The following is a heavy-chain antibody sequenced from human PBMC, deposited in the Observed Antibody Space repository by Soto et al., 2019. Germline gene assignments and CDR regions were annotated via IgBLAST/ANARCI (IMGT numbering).Heavy chain of an antibody. CDR1: GITFSTNS. V-gene: IGHV3-23*01. CDR2: ISGSSNNT. CDR3: AKDPLTVTPYFDY. Sequence: GGSLRLSCVASGITFSTNSMNWVRQAPGKGLEWVSTISGSSNNTDYVDSVKGRCTISRDNSKNTLYLQMNSLRAEDTAVYYCAKDPLTVTPYFDYWGQGTLVTVSS. D-gene: IGHD4-17*01. J-gene: IGHJ4*02.